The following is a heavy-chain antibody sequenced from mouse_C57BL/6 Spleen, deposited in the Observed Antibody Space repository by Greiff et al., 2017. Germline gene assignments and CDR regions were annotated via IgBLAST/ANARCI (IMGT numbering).Heavy chain of an antibody. CDR1: GFTFSSYA. J-gene: IGHJ3*01. CDR3: ARDYYGSSWFAY. Sequence: EAMLVESGGGLVKPGGSLKLSCAASGFTFSSYAMSWVRQTPEKRLEWVATISDGGSYTYYPDNVKGRFTISRDTAKNNLYLQMSHLKSEDTAMYYCARDYYGSSWFAYWGQGTLVTVSA. D-gene: IGHD1-1*01. V-gene: IGHV5-4*03. CDR2: ISDGGSYT.